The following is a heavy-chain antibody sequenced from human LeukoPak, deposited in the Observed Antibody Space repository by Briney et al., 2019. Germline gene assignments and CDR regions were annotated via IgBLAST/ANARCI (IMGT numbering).Heavy chain of an antibody. J-gene: IGHJ5*02. Sequence: ESGPTLVNPTQTLTLTCTFSGFSLSTSGVGVGWIRQPPGKALEWLAVIYWDDDKRYSPSLKSRLTITKDTSKNQVVLTMTNMDPVDTATYYCARLHNYDYVWGSYRPNWFDPWGQGTLVTVSS. D-gene: IGHD3-16*02. CDR2: IYWDDDK. V-gene: IGHV2-5*02. CDR1: GFSLSTSGVG. CDR3: ARLHNYDYVWGSYRPNWFDP.